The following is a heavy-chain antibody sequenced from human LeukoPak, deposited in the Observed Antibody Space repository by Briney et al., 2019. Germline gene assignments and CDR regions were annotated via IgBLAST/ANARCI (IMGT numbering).Heavy chain of an antibody. CDR2: IRYDGSNK. Sequence: GGSLRLSCAASGFTFSSYGMHWVRQAPGKGLGWVAFIRYDGSNKYYADSVKGRFTISRDNSKNTLYLQMNSLRAEDTAVYYCARGGIAVAGTTFHWGQGTLVTVPS. V-gene: IGHV3-30*02. CDR3: ARGGIAVAGTTFH. CDR1: GFTFSSYG. D-gene: IGHD6-19*01. J-gene: IGHJ4*02.